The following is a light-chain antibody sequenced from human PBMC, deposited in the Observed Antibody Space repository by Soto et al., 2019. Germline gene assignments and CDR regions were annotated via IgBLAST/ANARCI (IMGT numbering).Light chain of an antibody. J-gene: IGKJ1*01. CDR2: GAS. CDR1: QSISGSY. CDR3: QQSDDSPGT. V-gene: IGKV3-20*01. Sequence: IVLTQSPGTLSLSPGESATLSCRASQSISGSYLAWYQQKPGQAPRLLIYGASNRATAIPDRFSGSGSGTDFTLTISRLEPEDFAVYYCQQSDDSPGTFGQGTKVEIK.